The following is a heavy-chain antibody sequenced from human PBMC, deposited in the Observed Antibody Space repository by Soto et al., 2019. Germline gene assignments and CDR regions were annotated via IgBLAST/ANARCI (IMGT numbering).Heavy chain of an antibody. CDR2: ISSSGRTI. CDR3: ALTYGGNGYFEY. V-gene: IGHV3-48*03. D-gene: IGHD2-21*02. CDR1: GFTFSSYE. J-gene: IGHJ4*02. Sequence: EVQLVESGGGLVQPGGSLRLSCAASGFTFSSYEMNWVRQAPGKGLEWLSYISSSGRTIHYADSVKGRVTISRDNAKNSLYLQMNSLRAEDTAVYYCALTYGGNGYFEYWGQGTLVTVSS.